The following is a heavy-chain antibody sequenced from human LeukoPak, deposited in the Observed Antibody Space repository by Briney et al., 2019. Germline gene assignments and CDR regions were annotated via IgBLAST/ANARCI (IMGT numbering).Heavy chain of an antibody. J-gene: IGHJ3*02. V-gene: IGHV3-30-3*01. CDR1: GFIFSNYP. CDR2: ASHIGNNK. CDR3: AREIPNAFDI. Sequence: GRSLRLSCAASGFIFSNYPMHWVRQPPGKGLEWVAVASHIGNNKYYPNAVRGRFTISRDNSKDTLFLQMDSLRTEDTAVYYCAREIPNAFDIWGQGTMVTVSS.